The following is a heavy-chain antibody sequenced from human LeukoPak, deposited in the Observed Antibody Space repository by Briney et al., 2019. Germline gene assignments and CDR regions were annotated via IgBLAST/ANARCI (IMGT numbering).Heavy chain of an antibody. D-gene: IGHD3-22*01. Sequence: SETLSLTCTVSGGSISSSSYYWGWIRQPPGKGLEWIGSIYYSGSTYYNPSLKSRVTISVDTSKNQFSLKLSSVTAADTAVYYCARAHPRVYDSSGYLLDYWGQGTLVTVSS. V-gene: IGHV4-39*01. J-gene: IGHJ4*02. CDR2: IYYSGST. CDR1: GGSISSSSYY. CDR3: ARAHPRVYDSSGYLLDY.